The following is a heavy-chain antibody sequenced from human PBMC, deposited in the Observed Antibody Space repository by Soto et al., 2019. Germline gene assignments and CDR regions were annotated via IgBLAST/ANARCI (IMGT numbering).Heavy chain of an antibody. V-gene: IGHV1-18*01. CDR2: ISAYNGKT. CDR3: ARDGGVVQRYLDL. J-gene: IGHJ2*01. CDR1: GYTFTHYG. Sequence: QLQLVQSGAEVKEPGASVKVSCKASGYTFTHYGVSWVRQAPGQGLEWMGWISAYNGKTYYAQKLQGRLTMTTDTSTSAAYMELSSLTSDDTAVYFCARDGGVVQRYLDLWGRGTLVTVSS. D-gene: IGHD2-8*02.